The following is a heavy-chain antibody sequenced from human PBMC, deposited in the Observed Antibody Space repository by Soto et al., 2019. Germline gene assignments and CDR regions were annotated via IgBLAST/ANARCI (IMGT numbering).Heavy chain of an antibody. V-gene: IGHV3-48*02. CDR1: GFSFSNYN. D-gene: IGHD3-3*01. CDR2: ITDSSDTV. CDR3: ARDFGHGYYLDY. J-gene: IGHJ4*02. Sequence: EVQLVESGGGLVQPGGSLRLSCVASGFSFSNYNMNWVRQAPGKGLEWVSYITDSSDTVHYADSVRGRFTISRDNAESSLYLQMNSLRDDDTAVYFGARDFGHGYYLDYWGRGTLVTVSS.